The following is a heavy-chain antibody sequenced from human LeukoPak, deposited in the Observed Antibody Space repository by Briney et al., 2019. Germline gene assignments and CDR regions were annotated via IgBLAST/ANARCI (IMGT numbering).Heavy chain of an antibody. Sequence: SETLSLTCAVYGGSFSGYYWSWIRQPPGKGLEWIGEINHSGSTNYNPSLKSRVTISVDTSKNQFSLKLSSVTAADTAVYYCARRPIVDYGDPAGFDYWGQGTLVTVSS. V-gene: IGHV4-34*01. J-gene: IGHJ4*02. CDR2: INHSGST. CDR3: ARRPIVDYGDPAGFDY. CDR1: GGSFSGYY. D-gene: IGHD4-17*01.